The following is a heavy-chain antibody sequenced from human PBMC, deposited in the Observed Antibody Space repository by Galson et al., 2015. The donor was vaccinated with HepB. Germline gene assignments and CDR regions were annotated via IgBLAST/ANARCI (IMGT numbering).Heavy chain of an antibody. D-gene: IGHD2-8*01. CDR1: GYTFDNYA. Sequence: SLRLSCAASGYTFDNYAIAWVRQVPGKGLDWVSLISGDGAAIYYADSVKGWFTISRDYSKNTVYLQMNSLRAEDTALYYCAKRGGHCSNGVCPFYFDYWGQGSLVTVSS. CDR3: AKRGGHCSNGVCPFYFDY. CDR2: ISGDGAAI. V-gene: IGHV3-23*01. J-gene: IGHJ4*02.